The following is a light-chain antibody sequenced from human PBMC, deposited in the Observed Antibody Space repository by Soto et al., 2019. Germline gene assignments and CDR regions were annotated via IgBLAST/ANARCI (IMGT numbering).Light chain of an antibody. V-gene: IGKV3-15*01. CDR2: GAS. CDR3: QQYNDWPPIT. Sequence: VMTQSPPTLSVSPGERATLACRASQSVSSDLAWYQQKPGQAPRLLIYGASTRATDVPARFSCGGSGTEFTLTISSLHSEDVASYYCQQYNDWPPITFGPGTKVDIK. J-gene: IGKJ3*01. CDR1: QSVSSD.